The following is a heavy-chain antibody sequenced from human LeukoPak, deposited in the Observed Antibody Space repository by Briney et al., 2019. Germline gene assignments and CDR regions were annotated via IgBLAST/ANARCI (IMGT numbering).Heavy chain of an antibody. D-gene: IGHD3-22*01. CDR1: GYTFTSYG. J-gene: IGHJ4*02. CDR2: ISAYNGNT. Sequence: GASVKVSCTASGYTFTSYGISWVRQAPGQGLEWMGWISAYNGNTNYAQKLQGRVTMTTDTSTSTAYMELRSLRSDDTAVYYCARVLSVDYYDSSGSPGGYWGQGTLVTVSS. V-gene: IGHV1-18*01. CDR3: ARVLSVDYYDSSGSPGGY.